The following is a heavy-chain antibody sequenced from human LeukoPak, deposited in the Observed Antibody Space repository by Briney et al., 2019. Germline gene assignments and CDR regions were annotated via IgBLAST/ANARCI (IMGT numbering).Heavy chain of an antibody. CDR2: IWYDGSNK. CDR3: AKASRWLQLPHYFDY. V-gene: IGHV3-33*06. J-gene: IGHJ4*02. D-gene: IGHD5-24*01. Sequence: PGGSLSLSCAASGFTFSSYGMHWVRQAPGKGLEWVAVIWYDGSNKYYADSVKGRFTISRDNSKNTLYLQMNSLRAEDTAVYYCAKASRWLQLPHYFDYWGQGTLVTVSS. CDR1: GFTFSSYG.